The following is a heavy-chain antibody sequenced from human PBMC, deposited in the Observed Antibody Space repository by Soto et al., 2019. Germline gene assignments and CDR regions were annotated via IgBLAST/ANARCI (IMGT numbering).Heavy chain of an antibody. D-gene: IGHD3-16*02. Sequence: SETLSLTCTFSCGPINSYYWSWIQQPPGKGLEWIGYIYYSGSTNYNPSLKSRVTISVDTSKNQFSLKLSSVTAADTAVYYCAAGGYDYVWGSYRYYYWGQGTLVTVS. CDR3: AAGGYDYVWGSYRYYY. J-gene: IGHJ4*02. CDR2: IYYSGST. CDR1: CGPINSYY. V-gene: IGHV4-59*01.